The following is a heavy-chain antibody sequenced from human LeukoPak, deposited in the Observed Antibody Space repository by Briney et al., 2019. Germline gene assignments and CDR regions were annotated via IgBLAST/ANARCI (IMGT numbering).Heavy chain of an antibody. Sequence: ASVKVSCKASGYTFTSYGISWVRQAPGQGLEWMGWINSYNGNTNFAQKLQGRVTMTTDTSTSTAYMELRSLRSDDTAVYYCARDRRLSAAGQNTAMVSYYFDYWGQGTLVTVSS. CDR1: GYTFTSYG. D-gene: IGHD5-18*01. CDR3: ARDRRLSAAGQNTAMVSYYFDY. CDR2: INSYNGNT. V-gene: IGHV1-18*01. J-gene: IGHJ4*02.